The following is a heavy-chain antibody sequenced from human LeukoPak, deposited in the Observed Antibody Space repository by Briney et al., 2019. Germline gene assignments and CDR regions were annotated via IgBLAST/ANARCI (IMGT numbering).Heavy chain of an antibody. CDR1: GFTFSSYS. CDR3: ASSSEMATIFAAFDI. D-gene: IGHD5-24*01. V-gene: IGHV3-21*01. Sequence: GGSPRLSCAASGFTFSSYSMNWVRQAPGKGLEWVSSISSSSSYIYYADSVKGRFTISRDNAKNSLYLQMNSLRAEDTAVYYCASSSEMATIFAAFDIWGQGTMVTVSS. J-gene: IGHJ3*02. CDR2: ISSSSSYI.